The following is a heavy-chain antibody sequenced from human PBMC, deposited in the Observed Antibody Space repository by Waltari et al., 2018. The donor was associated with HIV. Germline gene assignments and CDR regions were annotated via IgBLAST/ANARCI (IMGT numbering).Heavy chain of an antibody. CDR1: GGSIRRSSYH. CDR3: ARVPYYYDSSGYTV. CDR2: IYYSGST. J-gene: IGHJ4*02. V-gene: IGHV4-39*07. Sequence: QLQLQESGPGLLKPSETLSLTCTVSGGSIRRSSYHWGWNRQPPGKGLEWIGSIYYSGSTYYNPSLKSRVTISVDTSKNQFSLKLSSVTAADTAVYYCARVPYYYDSSGYTVWGQGTLVTVSS. D-gene: IGHD3-22*01.